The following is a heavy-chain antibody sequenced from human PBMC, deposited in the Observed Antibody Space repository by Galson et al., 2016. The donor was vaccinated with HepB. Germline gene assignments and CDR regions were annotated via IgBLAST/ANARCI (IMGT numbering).Heavy chain of an antibody. CDR2: LDTNGSP. Sequence: SETLSLTFSVSGDSLSSYYWSWIRQPAGKGLEWIGRLDTNGSPNYNPSLKSRVTMSVDTSKKHFSLNLRSVTAADTAVYYCARAYGYSYGFDYWGQGTLVIVSA. V-gene: IGHV4-4*07. CDR1: GDSLSSYY. D-gene: IGHD5-18*01. CDR3: ARAYGYSYGFDY. J-gene: IGHJ4*02.